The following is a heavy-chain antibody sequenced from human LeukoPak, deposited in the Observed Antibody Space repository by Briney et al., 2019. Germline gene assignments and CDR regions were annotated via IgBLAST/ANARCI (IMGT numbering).Heavy chain of an antibody. CDR1: GFIFSNCW. J-gene: IGHJ3*02. V-gene: IGHV3-7*03. D-gene: IGHD6-19*01. CDR3: AKVAPGGWYGGAFDI. Sequence: GGSLRLSCETSGFIFSNCWMTWVRQAPGKGLEWVASIKTDASEKYYADSVKGRFTISRDNSKNTLYLQMNSLRAEDTALYYCAKVAPGGWYGGAFDIWGLGTMVTVSS. CDR2: IKTDASEK.